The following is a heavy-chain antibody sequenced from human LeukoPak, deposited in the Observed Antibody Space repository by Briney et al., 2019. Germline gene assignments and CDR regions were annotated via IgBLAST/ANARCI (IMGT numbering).Heavy chain of an antibody. CDR3: ARPELYYDFWSGYNY. Sequence: SETLSLTCAVYGGPFSGYYWSWIRQPPGKGLEWIGEINHSGSTNYNPSLKSRVTISVDTSKNQFSLKLSSVTAADTAVYYCARPELYYDFWSGYNYWGQGTLVTVSS. J-gene: IGHJ4*02. V-gene: IGHV4-34*01. D-gene: IGHD3-3*01. CDR2: INHSGST. CDR1: GGPFSGYY.